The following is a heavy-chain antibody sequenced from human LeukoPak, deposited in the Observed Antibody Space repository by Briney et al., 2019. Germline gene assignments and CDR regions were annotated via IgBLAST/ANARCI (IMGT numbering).Heavy chain of an antibody. CDR1: GYTFTGYY. Sequence: ASVKVSCKASGYTFTGYYMHWVRQAPGQGLEWMGWINPNSGGTNYAQKFQGWVTMTRDTSISTAYMELSRLRSDDTAVYYCASDRMVADNWNDVGMYYFDYWGQGTLVTVSS. V-gene: IGHV1-2*04. J-gene: IGHJ4*02. CDR3: ASDRMVADNWNDVGMYYFDY. CDR2: INPNSGGT. D-gene: IGHD1-1*01.